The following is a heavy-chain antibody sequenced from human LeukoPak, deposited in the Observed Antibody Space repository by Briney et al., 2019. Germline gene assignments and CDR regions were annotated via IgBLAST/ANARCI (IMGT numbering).Heavy chain of an antibody. V-gene: IGHV4-39*07. CDR3: ARDEINYDFWSGHYMGIDY. CDR2: IYYSGST. CDR1: GGSISSSSYY. Sequence: ASETLSLTCTVSGGSISSSSYYWGWIRQPPGKGLEWIGSIYYSGSTYYNPSLKSRVTISVDTSKNQFSLKLSSVTAADTAVYYCARDEINYDFWSGHYMGIDYWGQGTLVTVSS. D-gene: IGHD3-3*01. J-gene: IGHJ4*02.